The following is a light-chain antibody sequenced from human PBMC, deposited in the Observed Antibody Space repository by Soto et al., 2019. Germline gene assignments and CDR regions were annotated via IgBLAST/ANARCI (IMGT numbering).Light chain of an antibody. CDR3: MQGLHGPWT. J-gene: IGKJ1*01. Sequence: DVVMTQSPLSLPVTPGDPASISCSSSPGFLHVNGNTYFDWYLQKPGQSQQLLINLSFNRASGVPDRFRGSGTGTDFTLKISRVEAKDVGVYYCMQGLHGPWTFGQGTKVEIK. CDR2: LSF. V-gene: IGKV2-28*01. CDR1: PGFLHVNGNTY.